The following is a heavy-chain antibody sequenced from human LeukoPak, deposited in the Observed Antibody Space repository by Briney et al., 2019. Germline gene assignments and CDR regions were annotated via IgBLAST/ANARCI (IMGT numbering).Heavy chain of an antibody. D-gene: IGHD6-6*01. J-gene: IGHJ4*02. Sequence: KAGESLKISCEASGYGFTSYWIGWVRQMPGKGLEWMGIIYPGDSDTRYSPSFEGQVTISADKAINTAYLQWSSLKASDTAIYYCARHSTRRVEYWGQGTLVTVSS. CDR3: ARHSTRRVEY. CDR1: GYGFTSYW. V-gene: IGHV5-51*01. CDR2: IYPGDSDT.